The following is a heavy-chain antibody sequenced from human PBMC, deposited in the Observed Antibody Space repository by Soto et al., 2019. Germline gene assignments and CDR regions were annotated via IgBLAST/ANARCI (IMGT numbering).Heavy chain of an antibody. D-gene: IGHD4-4*01. CDR1: GGSISSYY. V-gene: IGHV4-59*12. CDR2: IYYSGST. Sequence: SETLSLTCTVSGGSISSYYWSWIRQPPGKGLEWIGYIYYSGSTNYNPSLKSRVTISVDTSKNQFSLKLSSVTAADTAVYYCARGVMTTVSCRWWDWCARPNFDYWGQGTLVTVSS. J-gene: IGHJ4*02. CDR3: ARGVMTTVSCRWWDWCARPNFDY.